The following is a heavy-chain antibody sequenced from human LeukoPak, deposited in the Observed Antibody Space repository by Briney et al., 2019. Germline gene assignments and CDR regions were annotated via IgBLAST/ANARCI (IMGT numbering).Heavy chain of an antibody. CDR2: ISSSSSYI. Sequence: PGGSLRLSCAASGFTFSSYSMNWVRQAPGKGLEWVSSISSSSSYIYYADSVKGRFTISRDNAKNSLYLQMNSPRAEDTAVYYCAKDNRRHYTSGPNPDSLHWGQGALVTVSS. V-gene: IGHV3-21*01. CDR1: GFTFSSYS. D-gene: IGHD6-19*01. CDR3: AKDNRRHYTSGPNPDSLH. J-gene: IGHJ4*02.